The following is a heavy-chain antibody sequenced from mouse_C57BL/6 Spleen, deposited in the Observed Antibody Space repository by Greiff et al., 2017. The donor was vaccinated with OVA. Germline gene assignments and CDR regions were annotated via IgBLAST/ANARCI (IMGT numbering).Heavy chain of an antibody. CDR2: ISSGSSTI. CDR3: AREAGTAMDY. J-gene: IGHJ4*01. V-gene: IGHV5-17*01. D-gene: IGHD4-1*01. CDR1: GFTFSDYG. Sequence: DVHLVESGGGLVKPGGSLKLSCAASGFTFSDYGMHWVRQAPEKGLEWVAYISSGSSTIYYADTVKGRFTISRDNAKNTLFLQMTSLRSEDTAMYYCAREAGTAMDYWGQGTSVTVSS.